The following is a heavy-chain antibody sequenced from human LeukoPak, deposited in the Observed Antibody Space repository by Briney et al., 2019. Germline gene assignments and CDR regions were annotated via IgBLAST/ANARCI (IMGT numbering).Heavy chain of an antibody. CDR1: GGYISSHY. Sequence: NPSETLSLTCTVSGGYISSHYWSWIRQPPGKGLEWIGEINHSGSTNYNPSLKSRVTISVDTSKNQFSLKLSSVTAADTAVYYCARGPTGTGDYWGQGTLVTVSS. J-gene: IGHJ4*02. D-gene: IGHD1-1*01. CDR2: INHSGST. CDR3: ARGPTGTGDY. V-gene: IGHV4-34*01.